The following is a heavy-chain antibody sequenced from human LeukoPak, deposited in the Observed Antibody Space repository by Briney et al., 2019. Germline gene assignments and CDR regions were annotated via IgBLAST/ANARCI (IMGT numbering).Heavy chain of an antibody. CDR3: AKESKYITIFGVANYFDY. V-gene: IGHV3-23*01. Sequence: GGSLRLSCAASGFTFSSYAMSWVRQAPGKGLEWVSAISGGGGSTYYADSVKGRFTISRDNSKNTLYLQMNSLRAEDTAVYYCAKESKYITIFGVANYFDYWGQGTLVTVSS. CDR2: ISGGGGST. J-gene: IGHJ4*02. D-gene: IGHD3-3*01. CDR1: GFTFSSYA.